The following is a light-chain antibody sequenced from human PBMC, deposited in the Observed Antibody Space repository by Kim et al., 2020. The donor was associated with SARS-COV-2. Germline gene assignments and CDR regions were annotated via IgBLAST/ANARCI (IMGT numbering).Light chain of an antibody. V-gene: IGLV3-9*01. CDR3: QVWDSSTRV. J-gene: IGLJ3*02. Sequence: SYELTQPLSVSVALGQTARITCGGNNIGSKNVHWYQQKPGQAPVLVIYRDSNRPSGIPERFSGSNSGNTATLTISRAQAGDEADYYRQVWDSSTRVFGGG. CDR1: NIGSKN. CDR2: RDS.